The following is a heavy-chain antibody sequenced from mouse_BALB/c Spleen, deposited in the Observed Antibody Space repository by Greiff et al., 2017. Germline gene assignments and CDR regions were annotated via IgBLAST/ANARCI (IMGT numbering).Heavy chain of an antibody. CDR3: TRSHYYGYVRALYYAMDY. CDR1: GYTFTSYW. Sequence: QVQLQQPGAELVRPGASVKLSCKASGYTFTSYWINWVKQRPGQGLEWIGNIYPSDSYTNYNQKFKDKATLTVDKSSSTAYMQLSSPTSEDTAVYYCTRSHYYGYVRALYYAMDYWGQGTSVTVSS. CDR2: IYPSDSYT. J-gene: IGHJ4*01. V-gene: IGHV1-69*02. D-gene: IGHD1-2*01.